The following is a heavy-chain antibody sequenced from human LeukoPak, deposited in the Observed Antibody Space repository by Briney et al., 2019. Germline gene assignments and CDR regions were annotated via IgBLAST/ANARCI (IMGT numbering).Heavy chain of an antibody. CDR3: ARATMTTIGSYDY. CDR1: GYTFIDYY. Sequence: ASVKVSCKTSGYTFIDYYIHWVRQAPGQGLEWMAWINPNSGASNCAEKFQGWVTMTRDRSINTAYMDLSGLTSDDAAVYYCARATMTTIGSYDYWGQGTLVSVSS. V-gene: IGHV1-2*04. CDR2: INPNSGAS. J-gene: IGHJ4*02. D-gene: IGHD3-22*01.